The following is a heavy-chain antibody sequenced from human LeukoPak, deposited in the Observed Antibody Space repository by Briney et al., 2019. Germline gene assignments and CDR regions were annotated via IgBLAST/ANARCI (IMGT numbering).Heavy chain of an antibody. CDR1: GFTVSSNY. CDR2: IYSGVTT. D-gene: IGHD3-22*01. V-gene: IGHV3-53*01. CDR3: AGGIGGFCDSSGYYNY. Sequence: PGGSLRLSCAASGFTVSSNYMSWVRQAPGKGLEWVSVIYSGVTTYYAESVEGRFTISRDNSKNTLFLQMNSLRAEDTAVYYCAGGIGGFCDSSGYYNYWGQGTLVTVSS. J-gene: IGHJ4*02.